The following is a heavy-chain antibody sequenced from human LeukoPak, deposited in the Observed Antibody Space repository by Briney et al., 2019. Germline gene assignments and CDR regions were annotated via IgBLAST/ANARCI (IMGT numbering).Heavy chain of an antibody. D-gene: IGHD6-6*01. V-gene: IGHV5-51*01. CDR2: IYPGDSDT. Sequence: RGESLKISCKGSGYSFTSYWIGWVRQMPGKGLEWMGIIYPGDSDTRYSPSFQGQVTISADKSISTAYLQWSSLKASDTAVYYCARRWSIATHAFDIWGQGTMVTVSS. J-gene: IGHJ3*02. CDR1: GYSFTSYW. CDR3: ARRWSIATHAFDI.